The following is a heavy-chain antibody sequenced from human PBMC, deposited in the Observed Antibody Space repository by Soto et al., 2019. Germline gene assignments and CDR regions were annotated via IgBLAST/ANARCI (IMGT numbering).Heavy chain of an antibody. V-gene: IGHV3-33*01. J-gene: IGHJ4*02. CDR1: GFTFSSYG. CDR2: IWYDGSNK. Sequence: GGSLRLCCAASGFTFSSYGMHWVRQAPGKGLEWVAVIWYDGSNKYYADSVKGRFTISRDNSKNTLYLQMNSLRAEDTAVYYCARANYYDSSGYADYWGQGTLVTVSS. D-gene: IGHD3-22*01. CDR3: ARANYYDSSGYADY.